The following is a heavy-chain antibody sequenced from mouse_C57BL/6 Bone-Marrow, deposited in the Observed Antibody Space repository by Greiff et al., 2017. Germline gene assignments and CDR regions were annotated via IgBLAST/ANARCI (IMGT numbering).Heavy chain of an antibody. CDR1: GYTFTSYW. CDR2: IHPNSGST. D-gene: IGHD1-1*01. Sequence: VQLQQPGAELVKPGASVKLSCKASGYTFTSYWMHWVKQRPGQGLEWIGMIHPNSGSTNYNEKFKSKATLTVDKSSSTAYMQLSSLTSEDSAVYYCARPIYYYGSSHYFDYWGQGTTLTVSS. CDR3: ARPIYYYGSSHYFDY. V-gene: IGHV1-64*01. J-gene: IGHJ2*01.